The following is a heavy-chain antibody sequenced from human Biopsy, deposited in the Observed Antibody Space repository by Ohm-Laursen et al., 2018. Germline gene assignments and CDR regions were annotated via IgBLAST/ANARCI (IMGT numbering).Heavy chain of an antibody. CDR1: GGSISSYY. CDR3: GRREVVITHDAFGT. V-gene: IGHV4-59*08. D-gene: IGHD3-22*01. CDR2: VYYSGST. J-gene: IGHJ3*02. Sequence: SDTLSLTCTVSGGSISSYYWTWIRQTPGKGLEWIGDVYYSGSTNRNPSLKSRVTILVDTSKNQFSLKLNSVTAADTAVYYCGRREVVITHDAFGTWGQGTMVTVSS.